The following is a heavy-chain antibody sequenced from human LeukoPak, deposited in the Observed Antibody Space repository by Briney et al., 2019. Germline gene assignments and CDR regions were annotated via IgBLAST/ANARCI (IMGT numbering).Heavy chain of an antibody. CDR2: INHSGST. V-gene: IGHV4-34*01. D-gene: IGHD3-10*01. J-gene: IGHJ4*02. CDR3: ARRRGSESEYYFDY. CDR1: GGSFSGYY. Sequence: SETLSLTCAVYGGSFSGYYWSWIRQPPGKGLEWIGEINHSGSTNYNPSLKSRVTISVDTSKNQFSLKLSPVTAADTAVYYCARRRGSESEYYFDYWGQGTLVTVSS.